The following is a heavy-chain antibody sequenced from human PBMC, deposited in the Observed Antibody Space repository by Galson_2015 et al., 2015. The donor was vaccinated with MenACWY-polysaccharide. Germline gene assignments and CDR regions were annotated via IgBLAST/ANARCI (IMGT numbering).Heavy chain of an antibody. CDR1: GYTFTGYY. CDR2: INANSGAT. Sequence: SVKVSCKASGYTFTGYYIHWVRQAPGQGLEWMGWINANSGATHYLQKFRGRVTMTRDTSISTAHMELSRVGSDDTAVYYCARAGRADTVVVGYGWGLDYWGQGILVTVSS. CDR3: ARAGRADTVVVGYGWGLDY. V-gene: IGHV1-2*02. J-gene: IGHJ4*02. D-gene: IGHD2-15*01.